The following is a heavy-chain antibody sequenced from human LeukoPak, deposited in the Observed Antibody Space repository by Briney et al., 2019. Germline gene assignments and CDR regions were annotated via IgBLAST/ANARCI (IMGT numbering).Heavy chain of an antibody. V-gene: IGHV1-69*04. CDR1: GGTFSSYA. Sequence: SVKVSCKASGGTFSSYAISWVRQAPGQGLEWMGRIIPILGIANYAQKFQGRVTITADKSTSTAYMELSSLRSEDTAVYYCARDKSGSNWFDPWGQGTLVTVSS. D-gene: IGHD3-10*01. CDR3: ARDKSGSNWFDP. J-gene: IGHJ5*02. CDR2: IIPILGIA.